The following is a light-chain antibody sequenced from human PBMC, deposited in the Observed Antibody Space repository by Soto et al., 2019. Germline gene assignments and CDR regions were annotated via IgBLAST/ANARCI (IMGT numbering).Light chain of an antibody. Sequence: EIVMTQSPDSLAVSLGERATINCKSSQSLLYSSNNKNYLTWYQQKPGQPPKPLIYWASTRESGVPDRFSGSGSGTDLTLTISSLQAEDVAVYYCQQYYSSPVTFGGGTKVEIK. CDR3: QQYYSSPVT. CDR1: QSLLYSSNNKNY. CDR2: WAS. J-gene: IGKJ4*01. V-gene: IGKV4-1*01.